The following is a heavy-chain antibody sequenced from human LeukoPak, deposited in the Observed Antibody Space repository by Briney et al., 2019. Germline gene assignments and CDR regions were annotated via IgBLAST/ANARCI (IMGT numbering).Heavy chain of an antibody. CDR1: GGSISSYY. Sequence: PSETLSLTCTVSGGSISSYYWSWIRQPPGKGLEWIGYIYYSGSTNYNPSLKGRVTISVDTSKNQFFLKLSSVTAADTAVYYCAKVGNGRVTAIGIPDYWGQGTLVTVSS. J-gene: IGHJ4*02. V-gene: IGHV4-59*08. D-gene: IGHD2-21*02. CDR3: AKVGNGRVTAIGIPDY. CDR2: IYYSGST.